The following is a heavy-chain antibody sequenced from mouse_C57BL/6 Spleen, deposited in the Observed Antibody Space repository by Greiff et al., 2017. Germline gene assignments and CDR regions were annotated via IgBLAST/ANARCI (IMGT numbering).Heavy chain of an antibody. CDR1: GYAFSSSW. Sequence: QVQLKQSGPELVKPGASVKISCKASGYAFSSSWMNWVKQRPGKGLEWIGRIYPGDGDTNYNGKFKGKATLTADKSSSTAYMQLSSLTSEDSAVYFCARNVDYRDYFDYWGQGTTLTVSS. V-gene: IGHV1-82*01. CDR3: ARNVDYRDYFDY. D-gene: IGHD2-4*01. CDR2: IYPGDGDT. J-gene: IGHJ2*01.